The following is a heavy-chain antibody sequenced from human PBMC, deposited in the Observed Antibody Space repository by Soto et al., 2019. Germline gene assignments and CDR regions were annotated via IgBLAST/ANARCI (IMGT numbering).Heavy chain of an antibody. V-gene: IGHV4-31*03. CDR1: GGCISSGGNY. J-gene: IGHJ4*02. CDR3: AREDINESFFDY. Sequence: PSETLSLTCSVSGGCISSGGNYWSWIRQHPGKGLEWIGFIYYTGHTKYNAALKSRASISADMSENQFSLTLTSVTAADTAVYYCAREDINESFFDYWGPGTLVTVSS. CDR2: IYYTGHT. D-gene: IGHD2-8*01.